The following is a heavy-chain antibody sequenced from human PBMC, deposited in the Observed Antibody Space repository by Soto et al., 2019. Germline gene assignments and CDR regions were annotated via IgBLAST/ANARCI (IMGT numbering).Heavy chain of an antibody. CDR1: GFTFSSSG. CDR3: ARDATFGNYYYYMDV. CDR2: IWYDGSNK. V-gene: IGHV3-33*01. J-gene: IGHJ6*03. Sequence: GGSLRLSRAASGFTFSSSGMHWVRKGPGKGLEWVAVIWYDGSNKYYADSVKGRFTISRDNSKNTLYLQMNSLRAEDTAVYYCARDATFGNYYYYMDVWGKGPTVTVSS. D-gene: IGHD2-15*01.